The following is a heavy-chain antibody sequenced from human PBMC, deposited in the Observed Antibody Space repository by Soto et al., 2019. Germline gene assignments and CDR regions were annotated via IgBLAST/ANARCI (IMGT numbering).Heavy chain of an antibody. J-gene: IGHJ6*04. CDR3: GQSRCGGVWRGIYSARAYNGLDG. CDR2: LYWDDDQ. CDR1: GLSLRTTGVG. Sequence: QVTLKESGPTLVKPTQTLTLTCTVSGLSLRTTGVGVGWVRQPPGKALEWLALLYWDDDQRYSPSLRSRLTIAKVISEKQVVLRMSYMDTGDAGTCCCGQSRCGGVWRGIYSARAYNGLDGWGEGTTVAVSS. D-gene: IGHD2-21*01. V-gene: IGHV2-5*02.